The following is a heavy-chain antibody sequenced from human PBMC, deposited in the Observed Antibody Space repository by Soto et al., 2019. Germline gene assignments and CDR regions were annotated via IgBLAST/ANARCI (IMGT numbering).Heavy chain of an antibody. Sequence: EVQLVESGGGLVKPGGSLRLSCAASGFTFSSYSMNWARQAPGKGLEWVSSISSSSSYIYYADSVKGRFTISRDNAKNSLYLQMNSLRAEDTAVYYCARGGYYYGSGSYYPGYGMDVWGQGTTVTVSS. V-gene: IGHV3-21*01. D-gene: IGHD3-10*01. CDR3: ARGGYYYGSGSYYPGYGMDV. CDR1: GFTFSSYS. J-gene: IGHJ6*02. CDR2: ISSSSSYI.